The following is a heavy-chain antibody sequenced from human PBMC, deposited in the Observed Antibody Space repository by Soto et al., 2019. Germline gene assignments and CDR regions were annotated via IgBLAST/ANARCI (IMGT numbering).Heavy chain of an antibody. CDR1: GFTFSSCT. D-gene: IGHD2-15*01. V-gene: IGHV3-21*01. CDR3: SGCSGGACHQNYGMDV. CDR2: ISPSTSHI. Sequence: EVHLVESGGGLVKPGGSLRLSCAVSGFTFSSCTMNWVRQAPGKGLEWVSSISPSTSHIYYADSVKGRFTISRDNAKNALFLQMKSLGAEDTAVYYCSGCSGGACHQNYGMDVWGQGTTVTVSS. J-gene: IGHJ6*02.